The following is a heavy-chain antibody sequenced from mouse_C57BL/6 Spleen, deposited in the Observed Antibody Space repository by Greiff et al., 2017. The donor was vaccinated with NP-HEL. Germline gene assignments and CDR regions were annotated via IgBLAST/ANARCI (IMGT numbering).Heavy chain of an antibody. CDR1: GYTFTSYW. J-gene: IGHJ1*03. V-gene: IGHV1-52*01. Sequence: VQLQQPGAELVRPGSSVKLSCKASGYTFTSYWMHWVKQRPIQGLEWIGNIDPSDSETHYNQKFKDKATLTVDKSSSTAYMQLSSLTSEDSAVYYCARNEGGGYFDVWGTGTTVTVSS. D-gene: IGHD1-1*02. CDR2: IDPSDSET. CDR3: ARNEGGGYFDV.